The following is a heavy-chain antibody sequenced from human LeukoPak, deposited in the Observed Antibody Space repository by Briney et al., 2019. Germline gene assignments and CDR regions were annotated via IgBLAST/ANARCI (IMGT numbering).Heavy chain of an antibody. Sequence: PGGSLSLSCAASGFTFSIYAMHWVRQAPGKGLECVAVISYDGSNKYYADSVKGRFTISRDNSKNTLYLQLSSLRPEDTAVYYCARDDAGIVARLGSGMDVWGQGTTVTVSS. J-gene: IGHJ6*02. D-gene: IGHD1-26*01. CDR1: GFTFSIYA. CDR3: ARDDAGIVARLGSGMDV. V-gene: IGHV3-30-3*01. CDR2: ISYDGSNK.